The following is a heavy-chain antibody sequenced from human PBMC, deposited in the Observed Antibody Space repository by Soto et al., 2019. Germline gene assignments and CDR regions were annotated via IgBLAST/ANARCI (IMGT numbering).Heavy chain of an antibody. J-gene: IGHJ5*02. V-gene: IGHV4-59*01. CDR3: GRSYCRDGVSGNWFDP. CDR1: GGSMSSYY. D-gene: IGHD2-15*01. CDR2: ISYSGRT. Sequence: QVQLQESGPGLVKPSETLSLTCTVSGGSMSSYYWSWIRQPPGKGLEWIGYISYSGRTKYNSSLKSRVTISVNTSKNQFSLKLTSVTAADTAVYYCGRSYCRDGVSGNWFDPWGQGTLVTVPS.